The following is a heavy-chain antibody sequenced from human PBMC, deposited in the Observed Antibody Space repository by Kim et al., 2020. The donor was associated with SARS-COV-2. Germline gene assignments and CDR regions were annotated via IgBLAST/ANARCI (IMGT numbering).Heavy chain of an antibody. CDR1: GFTFSSYA. D-gene: IGHD2-2*02. J-gene: IGHJ3*02. V-gene: IGHV3-30-3*01. CDR2: ISYDGSNK. CDR3: ASIPDAFDI. Sequence: GGSLRLSCAASGFTFSSYAMHWVRQAPGKGLEWVAVISYDGSNKYYADSVKGRFTISRDNSKNTLYLQMNSLRAEDTAVYYCASIPDAFDIWGQGTMVTV.